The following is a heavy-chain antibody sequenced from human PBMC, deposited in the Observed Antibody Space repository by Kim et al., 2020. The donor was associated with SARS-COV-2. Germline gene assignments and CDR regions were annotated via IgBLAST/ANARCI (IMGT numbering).Heavy chain of an antibody. Sequence: SVKVRFTISRDNSKNTLFLQMNSLRFEDTAMYYCAREGGADIFTHDSIDFWGLGAQVTVSS. V-gene: IGHV3-23*01. D-gene: IGHD2-15*01. CDR3: AREGGADIFTHDSIDF. J-gene: IGHJ4*02.